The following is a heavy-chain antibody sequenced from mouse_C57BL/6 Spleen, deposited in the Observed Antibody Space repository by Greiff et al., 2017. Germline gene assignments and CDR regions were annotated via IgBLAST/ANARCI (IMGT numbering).Heavy chain of an antibody. Sequence: VQLQQPGAELVMPGASVKLSCKASGYTFTSYWMHWVKQRPGQGLEWIGEIDPSDSYTTYNQKFKGKSTLTVDKSSSTAYMQLSSLTSEDYAVYYCARQGDYWGKGTTVTVSS. CDR3: ARQGDY. CDR2: IDPSDSYT. V-gene: IGHV1-69*01. CDR1: GYTFTSYW. J-gene: IGHJ4*01.